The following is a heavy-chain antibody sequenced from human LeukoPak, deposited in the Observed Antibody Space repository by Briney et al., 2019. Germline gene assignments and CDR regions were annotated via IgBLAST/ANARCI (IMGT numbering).Heavy chain of an antibody. Sequence: GASVKVSCKASGYTFANYDINWVRQASGQGLEWMGWMNPHSGNTGYAQNLQGRVTMTRNTSISTAYMELRSLRSEDTAVYYCARLSSHYGDYKVDPWGQGTLVTVSS. J-gene: IGHJ5*02. CDR2: MNPHSGNT. D-gene: IGHD4-17*01. CDR3: ARLSSHYGDYKVDP. V-gene: IGHV1-8*01. CDR1: GYTFANYD.